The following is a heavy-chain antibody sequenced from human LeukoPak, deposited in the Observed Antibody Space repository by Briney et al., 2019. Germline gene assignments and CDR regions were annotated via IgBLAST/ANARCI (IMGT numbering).Heavy chain of an antibody. J-gene: IGHJ4*02. CDR2: IYYGGST. D-gene: IGHD5-18*01. V-gene: IGHV4-59*01. CDR1: GGSISSFY. Sequence: SETLSLTCTVPGGSISSFYWSWVRTPPGKGLEWIGYIYYGGSTNYNPSLKSRVTISVDTSKKQFSLKLSSVTAADTAVYYCARGRGYSYGYHFDYWGQGTLVTVSS. CDR3: ARGRGYSYGYHFDY.